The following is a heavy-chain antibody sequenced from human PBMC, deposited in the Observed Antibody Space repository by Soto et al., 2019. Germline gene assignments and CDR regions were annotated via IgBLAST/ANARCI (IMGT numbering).Heavy chain of an antibody. V-gene: IGHV1-8*01. Sequence: QVQLVQSGTEVKKPGASVKVSCKASGYTFTDYDINWVRQARGQGLVWMGWVSPNSGNTVYAQKLQDRVTMTRDTSISTAYMELSNLRFEDTAMYYCARGRISSETSTWFAFWGQRTPVTVSS. CDR2: VSPNSGNT. J-gene: IGHJ5*01. D-gene: IGHD2-2*01. CDR3: ARGRISSETSTWFAF. CDR1: GYTFTDYD.